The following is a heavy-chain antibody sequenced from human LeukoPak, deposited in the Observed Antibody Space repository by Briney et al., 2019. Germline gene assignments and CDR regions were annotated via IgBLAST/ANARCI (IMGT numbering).Heavy chain of an antibody. V-gene: IGHV1-69*04. D-gene: IGHD6-13*01. CDR2: IIPILGIA. CDR3: ARDRRGIAAATN. CDR1: GGTFSSYA. Sequence: PGASVKVSCKASGGTFSSYAISWVRQAPGQGLEWMGRIIPILGIANYAQKFQGRVTITADKSTSTAYMELSSLRSEDTAVYYCARDRRGIAAATNWGQGTLVTVSS. J-gene: IGHJ4*02.